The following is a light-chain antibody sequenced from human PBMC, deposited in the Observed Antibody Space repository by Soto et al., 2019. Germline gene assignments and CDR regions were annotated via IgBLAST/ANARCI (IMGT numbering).Light chain of an antibody. V-gene: IGKV3-15*01. CDR1: QSVTSN. CDR3: QQYKNWPLT. Sequence: EVVMAQSPVTLSVSPGEGATLSCRASQSVTSNLAWYQQKPGQAPRLLIYGASTRATGIPARFSGSGSGTEFTLTLSGRQFEDCAVYYCQQYKNWPLTFGGGPEVELK. J-gene: IGKJ4*01. CDR2: GAS.